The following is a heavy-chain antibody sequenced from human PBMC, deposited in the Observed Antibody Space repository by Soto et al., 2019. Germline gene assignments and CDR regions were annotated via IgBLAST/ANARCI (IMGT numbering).Heavy chain of an antibody. CDR3: ASARFDS. Sequence: SETLSLTCAVYGGSFSGYYWSWIRQPPGKGLEWVGEISHSGSTNYNPSLKSRVTISVDTSKTQFSLKLSSVTAADTAVYFCASARFDSWGQGTLVTVSS. V-gene: IGHV4-34*01. J-gene: IGHJ4*02. CDR1: GGSFSGYY. CDR2: ISHSGST.